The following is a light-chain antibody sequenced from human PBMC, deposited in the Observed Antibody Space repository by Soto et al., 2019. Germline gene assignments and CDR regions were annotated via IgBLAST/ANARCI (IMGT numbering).Light chain of an antibody. CDR3: QHYGASSWT. Sequence: EIVLTQSPGTLSLSPGERATLSCRASQSVSSSYLAWYQHKPGQAPRLLIYGASNRATGIQDRFSGSGSGTDFTLTISRLEPEDFAVYYCQHYGASSWTFGQGTKVE. CDR2: GAS. CDR1: QSVSSSY. J-gene: IGKJ1*01. V-gene: IGKV3-20*01.